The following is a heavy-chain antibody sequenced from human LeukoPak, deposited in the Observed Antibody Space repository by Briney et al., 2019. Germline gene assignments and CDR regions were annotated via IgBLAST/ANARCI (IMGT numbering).Heavy chain of an antibody. J-gene: IGHJ4*02. D-gene: IGHD3-22*01. CDR3: AKPSKIYDSSVLYFDY. V-gene: IGHV3-23*01. CDR2: ISGSGGST. Sequence: GGSLRLSCAASGFTFSSYAMSWVRQAPGKGLEWVSAISGSGGSTYYADSVKGRFTISRDNSKNTLYLQMNSLRAEDTAVYYCAKPSKIYDSSVLYFDYWGQGTLVTVS. CDR1: GFTFSSYA.